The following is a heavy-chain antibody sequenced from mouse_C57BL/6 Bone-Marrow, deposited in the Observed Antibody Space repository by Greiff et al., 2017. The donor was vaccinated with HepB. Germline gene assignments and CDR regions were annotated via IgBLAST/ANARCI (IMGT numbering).Heavy chain of an antibody. CDR2: ISDGGSYT. CDR1: GFTFSSYA. CDR3: ASILLGAMEY. D-gene: IGHD1-1*01. J-gene: IGHJ4*01. Sequence: EVKLVESGGGLVKPGGSLKLSCAASGFTFSSYAMSWVRQTPEKRLEWVATISDGGSYTYYPDNVKGRFTISRDNAKNNLYLQMSHLKSEDTAMYYCASILLGAMEYWGQGTSVTVSS. V-gene: IGHV5-4*03.